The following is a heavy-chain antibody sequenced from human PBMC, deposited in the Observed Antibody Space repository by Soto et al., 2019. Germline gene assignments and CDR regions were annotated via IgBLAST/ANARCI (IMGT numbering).Heavy chain of an antibody. J-gene: IGHJ4*02. V-gene: IGHV3-9*01. CDR1: GFSCDDYA. Sequence: ALRLSCAASGFSCDDYAMHWVRQAPGKGLEWVSGISWNSGNIDYADSVKGRFTISGDNAKNSLYLQMSSLRVEDTALYYCTKGTPSYSYAYFDCWGQGSLVTVSS. CDR3: TKGTPSYSYAYFDC. CDR2: ISWNSGNI. D-gene: IGHD5-18*01.